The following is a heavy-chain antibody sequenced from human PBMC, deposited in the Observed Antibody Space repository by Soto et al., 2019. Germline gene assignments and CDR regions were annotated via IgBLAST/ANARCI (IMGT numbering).Heavy chain of an antibody. CDR2: ISDGGDLT. Sequence: GGSLRLSCAASGFAFSSHPMSWVRQAPERGLEWVSGISDGGDLTYNADSVEGRFTISRDNSKNILFLQMNSLRAEDTALYYCARRAFGSSRSFDLWGQGTMVTVSS. V-gene: IGHV3-23*01. D-gene: IGHD6-6*01. CDR1: GFAFSSHP. CDR3: ARRAFGSSRSFDL. J-gene: IGHJ3*01.